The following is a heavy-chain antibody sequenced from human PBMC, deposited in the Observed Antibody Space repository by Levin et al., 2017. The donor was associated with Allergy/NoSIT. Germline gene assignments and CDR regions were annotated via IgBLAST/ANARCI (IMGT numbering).Heavy chain of an antibody. CDR2: INPNSGGT. CDR3: ARDVAAAGKPDY. D-gene: IGHD6-13*01. J-gene: IGHJ4*02. V-gene: IGHV1-2*06. CDR1: GYTFTGYY. Sequence: VASVKVSCKASGYTFTGYYMHWVRQAPGQGLEWMGRINPNSGGTNYAQKFQGRVTMTRDTSISTAYMELSRLRSDDTAIYYCARDVAAAGKPDYWGQGTLVTVSS.